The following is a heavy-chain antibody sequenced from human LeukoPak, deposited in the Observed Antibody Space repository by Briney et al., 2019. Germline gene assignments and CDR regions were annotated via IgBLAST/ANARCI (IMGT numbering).Heavy chain of an antibody. V-gene: IGHV4-34*01. J-gene: IGHJ4*02. Sequence: SETLSLTCAVYGGSFSGYYWSWIRQPPGKGLEWIGEINHSGSTNYNPSLKSRVTISVDTSKNQFSLKLSSVTAADTAVYYCARGPSYDILTGYYSFLSATMFDYWGQGTLVTVSS. D-gene: IGHD3-9*01. CDR1: GGSFSGYY. CDR3: ARGPSYDILTGYYSFLSATMFDY. CDR2: INHSGST.